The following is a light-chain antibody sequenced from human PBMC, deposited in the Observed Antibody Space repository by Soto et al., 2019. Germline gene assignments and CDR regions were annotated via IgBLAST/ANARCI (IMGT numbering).Light chain of an antibody. V-gene: IGLV2-8*01. CDR2: EVS. CDR1: SSDVGGYNY. Sequence: QSVLTQPPSASGSPGQSVTISCTGTSSDVGGYNYVSWYQQHPGKAPKLMIYEVSKRPSGVPDRFSGSKSVNTASLTVSGLQAEDEADYYCRTYAGRNTFYLFAIGIKVTVL. CDR3: RTYAGRNTFYL. J-gene: IGLJ1*01.